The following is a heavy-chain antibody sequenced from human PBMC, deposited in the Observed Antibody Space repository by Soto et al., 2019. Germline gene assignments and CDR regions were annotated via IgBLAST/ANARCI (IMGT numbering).Heavy chain of an antibody. Sequence: XGSLRLSCAYSVCTFGSRHMACVRQAPGKGLEWVSAISNDGDYTFYIDSVRGRFTISRDNSNNILHLQMNALRADDTAMYYCAQYSRAEHLGESWGQGTLFTVSS. D-gene: IGHD1-26*01. J-gene: IGHJ4*02. CDR2: ISNDGDYT. CDR1: VCTFGSRH. V-gene: IGHV3-23*01. CDR3: AQYSRAEHLGES.